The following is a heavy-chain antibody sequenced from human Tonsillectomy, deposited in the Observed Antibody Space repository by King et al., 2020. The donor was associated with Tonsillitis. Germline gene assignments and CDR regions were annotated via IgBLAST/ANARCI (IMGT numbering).Heavy chain of an antibody. CDR3: ARVAGEYFVP. Sequence: VQLVESGGTLVRPGGSLRLSCAVSGFTFSDSYMSWIRQAPGKGLECVSYMSTRGSTISYADSVKGRFTISRDNAKNSLYLQMNSLRAEDTAVYYCARVAGEYFVPWGQGTLVTVAS. V-gene: IGHV3-11*01. D-gene: IGHD3-10*01. J-gene: IGHJ5*02. CDR2: MSTRGSTI. CDR1: GFTFSDSY.